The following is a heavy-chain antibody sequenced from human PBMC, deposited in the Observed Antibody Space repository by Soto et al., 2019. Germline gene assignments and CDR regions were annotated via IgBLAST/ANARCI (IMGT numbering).Heavy chain of an antibody. J-gene: IGHJ6*02. V-gene: IGHV3-11*01. CDR2: ISSSGSTI. D-gene: IGHD6-19*01. CDR3: ARGSDLIAVAGTHDAFDIWGSSDYGMDV. Sequence: QVQLVESGGGLVKPGGSLRLSCAASGFTFSDYYMSWIRQAPGKGLEWVSYISSSGSTIYYADSVKGRFTISRDNAKNSLYLQMNSLRAEDTAVYYCARGSDLIAVAGTHDAFDIWGSSDYGMDVWGQGTTVTVSS. CDR1: GFTFSDYY.